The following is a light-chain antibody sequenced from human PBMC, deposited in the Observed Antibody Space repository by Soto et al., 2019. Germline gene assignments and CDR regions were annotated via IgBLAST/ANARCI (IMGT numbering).Light chain of an antibody. CDR3: SSYTSSTTYD. CDR1: SSDVGGYNY. Sequence: QSVLTQPASVSGSPGQSITISCTGTSSDVGGYNYVSWYQQHPGKAPKLMIYDVSNRPSGVSNRFSGSKSGNTASLIISGLQAEDEAEYYCSSYTSSTTYDFGTGTKVTVL. V-gene: IGLV2-14*01. J-gene: IGLJ1*01. CDR2: DVS.